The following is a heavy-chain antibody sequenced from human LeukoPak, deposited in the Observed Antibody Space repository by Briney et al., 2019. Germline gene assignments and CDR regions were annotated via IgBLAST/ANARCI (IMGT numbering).Heavy chain of an antibody. D-gene: IGHD4-23*01. CDR1: GFTLSSYG. V-gene: IGHV3-30*18. CDR2: ISYDGSNK. J-gene: IGHJ4*02. Sequence: PGGSLRLSCAASGFTLSSYGMHWVRQAPGKGLEWVAVISYDGSNKYYADSVKGRFTISRDNSKNTLYLQMNSLRAEDTAVYYCANNGGNSYFDYWGQGTLVTVSS. CDR3: ANNGGNSYFDY.